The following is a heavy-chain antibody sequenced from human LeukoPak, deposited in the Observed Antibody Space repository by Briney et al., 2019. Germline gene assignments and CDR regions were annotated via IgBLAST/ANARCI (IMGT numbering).Heavy chain of an antibody. CDR2: IKSKANSYAT. D-gene: IGHD5-24*01. CDR1: GFTFSGSA. CDR3: TRLGDGYKIDY. V-gene: IGHV3-73*01. J-gene: IGHJ4*02. Sequence: QPGGSLRLSGAASGFTFSGSAMHWVCQASGKGLEWVGRIKSKANSYATAYAASVKGRFTITRDDSKNTAYLQMNSLKTEDTAVYYCTRLGDGYKIDYWGQGTLVTVSS.